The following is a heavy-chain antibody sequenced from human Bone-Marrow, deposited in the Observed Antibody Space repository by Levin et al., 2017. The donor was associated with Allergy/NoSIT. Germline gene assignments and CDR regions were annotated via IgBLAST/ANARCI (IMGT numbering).Heavy chain of an antibody. J-gene: IGHJ2*01. Sequence: GGSLRLFCAASGFTFSSYAMTWVRQAPGKGLEWISGLSGRGETTYYADSVKGRFTISRDNDKNTLFLQMNSLRTEDTALFYCAKWVRGSDGGWFFDFWGRGTLVTVSS. CDR3: AKWVRGSDGGWFFDF. D-gene: IGHD3-16*01. CDR1: GFTFSSYA. CDR2: LSGRGETT. V-gene: IGHV3-23*01.